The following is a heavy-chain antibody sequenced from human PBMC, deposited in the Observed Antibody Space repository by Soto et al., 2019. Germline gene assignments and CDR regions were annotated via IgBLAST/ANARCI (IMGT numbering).Heavy chain of an antibody. CDR3: ARDLGSGYDRVDY. Sequence: QVQLVQSGDEVKKPGSSVKVSCKASGDTFTNHVFNWVRQAPGQGLEWMGGIISLFGTPNYSRRFQGRVTITAHESTATSYMELSSLRSDDTAVYYCARDLGSGYDRVDYWGQGTLVTVSS. CDR2: IISLFGTP. J-gene: IGHJ4*02. V-gene: IGHV1-69*12. D-gene: IGHD5-12*01. CDR1: GDTFTNHV.